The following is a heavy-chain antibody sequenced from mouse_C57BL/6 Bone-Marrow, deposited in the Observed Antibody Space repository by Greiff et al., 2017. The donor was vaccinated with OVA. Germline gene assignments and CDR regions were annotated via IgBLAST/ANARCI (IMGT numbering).Heavy chain of an antibody. D-gene: IGHD1-1*01. J-gene: IGHJ2*01. CDR2: ISGGGGNT. Sequence: DVKLVESGGGLVKPGGSLKLSCAASGFTFSSYTMSWVRQTPEKRLEWVATISGGGGNTYYPDSVKGRFTISRDNAKNTLYLQMSSLRSEDTALYYCARLEYYGSFDYWGQGTTLTVSS. CDR1: GFTFSSYT. V-gene: IGHV5-9*01. CDR3: ARLEYYGSFDY.